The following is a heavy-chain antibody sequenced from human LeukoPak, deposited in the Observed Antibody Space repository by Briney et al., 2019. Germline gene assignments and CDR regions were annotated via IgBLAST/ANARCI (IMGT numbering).Heavy chain of an antibody. Sequence: SETLSLSCSVSGGSIRNYYWSWIRQPPGKGLEWIGYISYSGNINYNPSLKSRLTISVDLSTNQFSLKLTSVTGADTAVYYCARHSSWYYDFDYWGQGTLVTVSS. J-gene: IGHJ4*02. V-gene: IGHV4-59*08. CDR3: ARHSSWYYDFDY. CDR1: GGSIRNYY. D-gene: IGHD6-13*01. CDR2: ISYSGNI.